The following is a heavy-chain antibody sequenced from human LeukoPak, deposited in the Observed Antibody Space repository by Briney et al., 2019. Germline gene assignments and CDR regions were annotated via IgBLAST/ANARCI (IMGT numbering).Heavy chain of an antibody. CDR1: RFTFRSYA. J-gene: IGHJ4*02. CDR3: AKQVWYSSSWYSDY. CDR2: ISDSGDDT. V-gene: IGHV3-23*01. Sequence: GGSLRLPCVASRFTFRSYAMSWVRQAPGKGLEWVSSISDSGDDTYYADSVQGRFIISRDNAKNTLYLQMNSLRAEDTAIYYCAKQVWYSSSWYSDYWGQGTLVTVSS. D-gene: IGHD6-13*01.